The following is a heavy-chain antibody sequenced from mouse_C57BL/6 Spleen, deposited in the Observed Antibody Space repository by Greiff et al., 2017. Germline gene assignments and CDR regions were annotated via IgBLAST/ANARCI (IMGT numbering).Heavy chain of an antibody. D-gene: IGHD1-1*02. CDR1: GYTFTSYW. CDR2: IHPNSGST. CDR3: AREGYGVFAY. V-gene: IGHV1-64*01. J-gene: IGHJ3*01. Sequence: QVQLQQPGAELVKPGASVKLSCKASGYTFTSYWMHWVKQRPGQGLEWIGMIHPNSGSTNYNEKFKSKATLTVDKSSSTAYMQLSSLTSEDSAVYYWAREGYGVFAYWGQGTLVTVSA.